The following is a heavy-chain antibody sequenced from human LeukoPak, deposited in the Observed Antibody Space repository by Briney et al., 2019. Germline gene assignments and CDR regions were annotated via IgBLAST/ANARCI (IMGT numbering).Heavy chain of an antibody. CDR2: IYYSGST. Sequence: SETLSLTCTVSGGSISSSSYYWGRIRQPPEKGLEWIGSIYYSGSTHYNPSLKSRVTISVDTSKNQFSLKLSSVTAADTAVYYCARVNEDYDILTGSNWFDPWGQGTLVTVSS. CDR1: GGSISSSSYY. V-gene: IGHV4-39*07. D-gene: IGHD3-9*01. CDR3: ARVNEDYDILTGSNWFDP. J-gene: IGHJ5*02.